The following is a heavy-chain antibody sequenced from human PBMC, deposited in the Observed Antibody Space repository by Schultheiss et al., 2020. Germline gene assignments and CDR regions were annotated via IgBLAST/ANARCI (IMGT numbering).Heavy chain of an antibody. CDR2: IRSKAYGGTT. J-gene: IGHJ6*02. D-gene: IGHD5-12*01. CDR3: ATQRTPDYSAYACGVTCYSYAMAV. CDR1: GFTFSSYA. Sequence: GGSLRLACAASGFTFSSYALHWVRRAPGKGLEWVGFIRSKAYGGTTEYAASVKGRFTISRDDSKNTLYLQMNSLKTEDTAVYYCATQRTPDYSAYACGVTCYSYAMAVWGQGTTVNGYS. V-gene: IGHV3-49*04.